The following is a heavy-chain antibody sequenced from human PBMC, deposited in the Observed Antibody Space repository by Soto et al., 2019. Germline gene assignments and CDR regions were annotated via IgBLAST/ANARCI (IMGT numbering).Heavy chain of an antibody. CDR3: ARSPPRGSDY. CDR2: ISYTATT. J-gene: IGHJ4*02. V-gene: IGHV4-31*11. Sequence: QVQLQESGPGLVKPSETLSLTCAVSGGYISSGGYYWTWIRQSGKGLEWIGYISYTATTYYNPSLQVRVTISLDTSKNQFSLRLISVTAADTAVYFCARSPPRGSDYWGQGILVTVAS. D-gene: IGHD3-10*01. CDR1: GGYISSGGYY.